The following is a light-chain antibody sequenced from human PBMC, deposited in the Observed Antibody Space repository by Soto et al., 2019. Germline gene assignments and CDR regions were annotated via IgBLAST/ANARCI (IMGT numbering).Light chain of an antibody. Sequence: QSALTQPASVSGTPGQSITISCIGSNSDVGIYDFVSWYQHHPGRAPKLIVSEVSHRPSGVSNRFSGSKSGNTASLTISGLQAEDEADYYCSSYTRSSTSYVFGTGTKLTV. J-gene: IGLJ1*01. CDR2: EVS. CDR1: NSDVGIYDF. V-gene: IGLV2-14*01. CDR3: SSYTRSSTSYV.